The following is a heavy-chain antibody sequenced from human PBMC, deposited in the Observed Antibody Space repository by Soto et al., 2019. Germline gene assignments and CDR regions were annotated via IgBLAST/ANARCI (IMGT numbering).Heavy chain of an antibody. CDR2: IYYSGST. D-gene: IGHD3-22*01. Sequence: SETLSLTCTVSGGSISSSSYYWGWIRQPPGKGLEWIGSIYYSGSTYYNPSLKSRVTISVDTSKNQFSLKLSSVTAADTAVYYFASPKIAFHNWFDPWGQGTXVPVSS. V-gene: IGHV4-39*01. J-gene: IGHJ5*02. CDR1: GGSISSSSYY. CDR3: ASPKIAFHNWFDP.